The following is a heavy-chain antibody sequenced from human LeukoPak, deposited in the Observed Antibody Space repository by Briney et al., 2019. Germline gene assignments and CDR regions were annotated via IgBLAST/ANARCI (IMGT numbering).Heavy chain of an antibody. CDR3: AKDSGDFRYCSSGSCHGPGYFDY. CDR2: ISGSGGST. CDR1: GFTFSSYA. D-gene: IGHD2-15*01. V-gene: IGHV3-23*01. J-gene: IGHJ4*02. Sequence: GGSLRLSCAASGFTFSSYAMSWVRQAPGKGLEWVSAISGSGGSTYYADSVKGRFTISRDNSKNTLYLQMNSLRAEDTAVYYCAKDSGDFRYCSSGSCHGPGYFDYWGQGTLVTVSS.